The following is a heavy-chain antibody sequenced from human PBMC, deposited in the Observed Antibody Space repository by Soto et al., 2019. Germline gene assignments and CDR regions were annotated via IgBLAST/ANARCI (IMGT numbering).Heavy chain of an antibody. CDR2: IFYSGST. CDR3: AREMTTAFDL. V-gene: IGHV4-31*03. CDR1: GGSINSGGYY. D-gene: IGHD4-17*01. Sequence: QVQLQESGPGLVKPSQTLSLTCTVSGGSINSGGYYWSWIRQHPGMGLEWIGYIFYSGSTYYNPSLKSRVTISVDTSKNQFSLKLSSVTAADTAVYYCAREMTTAFDLGGRGTLVTFSS. J-gene: IGHJ2*01.